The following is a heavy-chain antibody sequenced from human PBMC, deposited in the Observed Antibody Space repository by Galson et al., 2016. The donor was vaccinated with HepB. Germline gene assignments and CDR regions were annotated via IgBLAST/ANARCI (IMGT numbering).Heavy chain of an antibody. Sequence: PALVKPTQTVTLTCTFSGFSLNTRGMCVSWIRQPPGKALEWLALFAWEDDKYYSTSLKTRLTFSKDTSKNQVVLTVANMDPVDTATYYCARTQTSVTTSYYFDNWGQGTLVTVSS. CDR3: ARTQTSVTTSYYFDN. D-gene: IGHD4-17*01. V-gene: IGHV2-70*01. J-gene: IGHJ4*02. CDR1: GFSLNTRGMC. CDR2: FAWEDDK.